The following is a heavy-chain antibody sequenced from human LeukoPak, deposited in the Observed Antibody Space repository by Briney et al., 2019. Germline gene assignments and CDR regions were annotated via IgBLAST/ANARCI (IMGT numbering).Heavy chain of an antibody. J-gene: IGHJ3*02. D-gene: IGHD4-4*01. Sequence: PSETLSLTCTVSGGSISSGGYYWSWIRQHPGKGLEWIGYIYHSGSTNYNPSLKSRVTISLDTSKNQFSLKLTSVTAADTAIYYCARVGGMTTINNAAFDIWGQGTMVTVSS. V-gene: IGHV4-61*08. CDR2: IYHSGST. CDR1: GGSISSGGYY. CDR3: ARVGGMTTINNAAFDI.